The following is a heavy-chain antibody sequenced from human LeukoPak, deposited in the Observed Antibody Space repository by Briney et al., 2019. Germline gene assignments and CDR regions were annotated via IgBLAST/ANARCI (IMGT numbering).Heavy chain of an antibody. CDR1: GGSISSYY. V-gene: IGHV4-59*01. CDR2: IFYSGST. Sequence: SETRSLTCTVSGGSISSYYWSWIRQPPGEGLEWIGYIFYSGSTNYNPSLKSRVTISVDTSKNQFSLKLSSVTAADTAVYYCATFSWGSFDYWGQGTLVTVSS. J-gene: IGHJ4*02. CDR3: ATFSWGSFDY. D-gene: IGHD3-16*01.